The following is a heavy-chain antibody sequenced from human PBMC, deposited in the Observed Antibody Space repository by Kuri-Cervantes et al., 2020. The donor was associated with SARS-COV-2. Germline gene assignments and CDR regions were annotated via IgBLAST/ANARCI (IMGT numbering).Heavy chain of an antibody. CDR1: GFTFSSYW. D-gene: IGHD4-23*01. CDR2: IKQDGSEK. V-gene: IGHV3-7*01. J-gene: IGHJ6*03. CDR3: ARDYPLRWPFWNYYYYMDV. Sequence: GESLKISCAASGFTFSSYWMSWVRQAPGKGLEWVANIKQDGSEKYYVDSVKGRFTISRDNAKNSLYLQMNSPRAEDTAVYYCARDYPLRWPFWNYYYYMDVWGKGTTVTVSS.